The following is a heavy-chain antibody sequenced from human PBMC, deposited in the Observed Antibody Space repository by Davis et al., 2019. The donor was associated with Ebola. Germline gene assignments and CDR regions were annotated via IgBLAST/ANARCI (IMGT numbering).Heavy chain of an antibody. J-gene: IGHJ4*02. CDR3: ARDRWGYSGYDYFDY. CDR1: GFTFSSYE. CDR2: ISSSGSTI. V-gene: IGHV3-48*03. D-gene: IGHD5-12*01. Sequence: GESLKISCAASGFTFSSYEMNWVRQAPGKGLEWVSYISSSGSTIYFADSVKGRFTISRDNAKNSLYLQMNSLRAEDTAVYYCARDRWGYSGYDYFDYWGQGTLVTVSS.